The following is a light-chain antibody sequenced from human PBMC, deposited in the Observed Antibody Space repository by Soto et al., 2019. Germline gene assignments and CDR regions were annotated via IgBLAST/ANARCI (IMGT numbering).Light chain of an antibody. CDR1: QSVGSSH. J-gene: IGKJ1*01. V-gene: IGKV3-20*01. CDR3: QQYGSSPRT. Sequence: EIVLTHSPSTLSLSPGARSNLSCRASQSVGSSHLGWYQQKPGQAPRLLISGASSRATGIPERLTGSGSGTDFTLTISRLEHEDFAVYYCQQYGSSPRTFGQGTKVDIK. CDR2: GAS.